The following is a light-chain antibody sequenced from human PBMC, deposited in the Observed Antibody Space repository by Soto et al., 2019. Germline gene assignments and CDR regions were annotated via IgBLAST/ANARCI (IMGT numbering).Light chain of an antibody. CDR2: AAS. Sequence: DIQMNQSPSSLSASVGDRVTITCRASQSISSYLNWYQQKPGNAPKVLIYAASNLQTGVPSRFSGSGSGTDFTLTINSLQPEDFATYSCQQSHSTPITFGQGTRLEIK. CDR1: QSISSY. V-gene: IGKV1-39*01. J-gene: IGKJ5*01. CDR3: QQSHSTPIT.